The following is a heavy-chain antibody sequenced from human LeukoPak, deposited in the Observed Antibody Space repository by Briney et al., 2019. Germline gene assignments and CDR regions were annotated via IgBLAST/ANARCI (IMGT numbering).Heavy chain of an antibody. Sequence: GGSLRLSCVASGFTFSSYGMHWVRQAPGKGLEWVAVIRYDGSDKYYADSVKGRFTISRDNSENTLYLQMNSLGAEDTAVYYCAREKNDGFDIWSQGTMVTVSS. V-gene: IGHV3-33*01. CDR3: AREKNDGFDI. CDR1: GFTFSSYG. J-gene: IGHJ3*02. CDR2: IRYDGSDK.